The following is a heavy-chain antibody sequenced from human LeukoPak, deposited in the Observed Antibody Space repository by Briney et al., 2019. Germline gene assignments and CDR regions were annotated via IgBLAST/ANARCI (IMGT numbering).Heavy chain of an antibody. J-gene: IGHJ6*02. CDR3: ARVSRALPGYDYYYGMDV. V-gene: IGHV3-53*01. CDR2: IYSGGST. Sequence: GGSLRLSCAASGFTVSSNYMSWVRQAPGKGLEWVSAIYSGGSTYYADSVKGRFTISRDNSKNTLYLQMNSLRAEDTAVYYCARVSRALPGYDYYYGMDVWGQGTTVTVSS. CDR1: GFTVSSNY. D-gene: IGHD5-12*01.